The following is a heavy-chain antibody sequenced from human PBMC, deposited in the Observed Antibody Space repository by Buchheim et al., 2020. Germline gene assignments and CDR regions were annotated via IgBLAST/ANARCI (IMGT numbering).Heavy chain of an antibody. CDR2: INPSGGST. D-gene: IGHD3-22*01. Sequence: QVQLVQSGAEVKKPGASVKVSCKASGYTFTSYYMHWVRQAPGQGLEWMGIINPSGGSTSYAQKFQGRVTMTRDPSTSTVYMELSSLRSEDTAVYYCARDLVRDSSGSRRGYFDYWGQGTL. CDR1: GYTFTSYY. V-gene: IGHV1-46*01. J-gene: IGHJ4*02. CDR3: ARDLVRDSSGSRRGYFDY.